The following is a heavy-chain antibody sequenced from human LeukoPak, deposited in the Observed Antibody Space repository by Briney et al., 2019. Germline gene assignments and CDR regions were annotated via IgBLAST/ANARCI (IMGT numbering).Heavy chain of an antibody. Sequence: GGSLRLSCAASGFTFSSYSMHRVRQAPGKGLEWVAVISYDGSNKYYADSVKGRFTISRDNAKNSLYLQMNSLRAEDTAVYYCAREHSSSWTPSFGMDVWGKGTTVTVSS. CDR1: GFTFSSYS. V-gene: IGHV3-30-3*01. CDR3: AREHSSSWTPSFGMDV. J-gene: IGHJ6*04. CDR2: ISYDGSNK. D-gene: IGHD6-13*01.